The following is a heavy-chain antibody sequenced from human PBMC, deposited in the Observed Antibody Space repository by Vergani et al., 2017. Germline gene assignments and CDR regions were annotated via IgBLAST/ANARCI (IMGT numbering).Heavy chain of an antibody. CDR3: ARGLGSGYSYGPTGILDY. CDR1: GGSISSGGYS. J-gene: IGHJ4*02. Sequence: QLQLQESGSGLVKPSQTLSLTCAVSGGSISSGGYSWGWIRQPPGKGLEWIGYIYHSGSTYYNPSLKSRVTISVDRSKNQFSLKLSSVTAADTAVYYCARGLGSGYSYGPTGILDYWGQGTLVTVSS. V-gene: IGHV4-30-2*01. D-gene: IGHD5-18*01. CDR2: IYHSGST.